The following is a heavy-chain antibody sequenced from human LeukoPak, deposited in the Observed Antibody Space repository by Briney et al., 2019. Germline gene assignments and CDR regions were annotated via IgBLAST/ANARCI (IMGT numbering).Heavy chain of an antibody. J-gene: IGHJ4*02. Sequence: PGGSLRLSCAASGFTFSSYGMHWVRQAPGKGLEWVAFIRYDGSNKYYADSVKGRFTISRDNSKNTLYLQMNSLRAEDTAVYYCARDLEIMITFGRGDYWGQGTLVTVSS. CDR1: GFTFSSYG. D-gene: IGHD3-16*01. CDR2: IRYDGSNK. CDR3: ARDLEIMITFGRGDY. V-gene: IGHV3-30*02.